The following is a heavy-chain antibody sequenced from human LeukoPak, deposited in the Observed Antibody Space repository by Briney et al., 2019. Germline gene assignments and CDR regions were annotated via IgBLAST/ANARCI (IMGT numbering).Heavy chain of an antibody. CDR1: GGTFSCYA. D-gene: IGHD3-22*01. V-gene: IGHV1-69*06. CDR2: IIPVFGTT. Sequence: SVKVSCKASGGTFSCYAVSWVRLTPGQGPEWLGGIIPVFGTTTYAQKFQAKVTMTADKSTNTAYLEISSLTSDDTAVYYCARCSPGDSSNFYAVLQYWGQGTQVTVST. J-gene: IGHJ4*02. CDR3: ARCSPGDSSNFYAVLQY.